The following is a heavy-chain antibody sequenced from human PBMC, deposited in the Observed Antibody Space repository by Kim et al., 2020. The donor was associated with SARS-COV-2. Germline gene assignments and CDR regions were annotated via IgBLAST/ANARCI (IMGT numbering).Heavy chain of an antibody. Sequence: GGSLRLSCAASGFTFSSYGMHWVRQAPGKGLEWVAVISYDGSNKYYADSVKGRFTISRDNSKNTLYLQMNSRRAEDTAVYYCARYPLWFGGYYYYGMDVWGQGTTVTVSS. V-gene: IGHV3-33*05. D-gene: IGHD3-10*01. CDR3: ARYPLWFGGYYYYGMDV. CDR2: ISYDGSNK. J-gene: IGHJ6*02. CDR1: GFTFSSYG.